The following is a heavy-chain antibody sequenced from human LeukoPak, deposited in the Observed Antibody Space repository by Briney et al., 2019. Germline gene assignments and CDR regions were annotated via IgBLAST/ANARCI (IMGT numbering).Heavy chain of an antibody. CDR3: ARSRGLWYFDL. CDR2: ISSSSIYI. CDR1: GFTFRSFS. V-gene: IGHV3-21*01. J-gene: IGHJ2*01. Sequence: GGSLRLSCAASGFTFRSFSMNWVRQPPGKGLEWVSSISSSSIYINYADSPKGRFTISRDNAKNTLYLQMNSLRVEDTAVYSCARSRGLWYFDLWGRGTLVTVSA. D-gene: IGHD3-10*01.